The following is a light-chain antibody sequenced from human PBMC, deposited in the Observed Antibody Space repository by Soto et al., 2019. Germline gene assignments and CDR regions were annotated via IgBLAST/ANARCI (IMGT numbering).Light chain of an antibody. CDR2: AVT. CDR1: SSNIGAGYD. V-gene: IGLV1-40*01. Sequence: QSVLTQPPSVSGAPGQRATISCTGTSSNIGAGYDVHWYQQLPGTAPKLLIAAVTSRPSGVPDRFSGSKSGTSAYLAITGLQAEDEAYYYCQSFDSSLSGWVFGGGTKVTVL. J-gene: IGLJ3*02. CDR3: QSFDSSLSGWV.